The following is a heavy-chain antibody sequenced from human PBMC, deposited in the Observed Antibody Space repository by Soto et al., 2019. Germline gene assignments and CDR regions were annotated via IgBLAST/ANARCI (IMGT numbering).Heavy chain of an antibody. D-gene: IGHD4-17*01. V-gene: IGHV1-2*02. J-gene: IGHJ4*02. CDR2: INAHSGGT. CDR1: GFSFTGYY. CDR3: ATGDDYGDYVGY. Sequence: ASVKVSCKASGFSFTGYYIHWLRQAPGQGLEWMGWINAHSGGTEYAQKFQGRVTLTRDTSIATAYLTLTSLRSEDTAVYYCATGDDYGDYVGYWGQGTLVTVSS.